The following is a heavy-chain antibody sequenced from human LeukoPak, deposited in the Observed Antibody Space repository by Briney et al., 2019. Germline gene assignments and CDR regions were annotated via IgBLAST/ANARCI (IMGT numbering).Heavy chain of an antibody. Sequence: PGGSLRLSCAASGFTFSTYNMNWVRQAPGKGLEWVSYISSGSSTIYYADSVKGRFTISRDNAKNSLYLQMNSLRAEDTAVYYCAREEGGKLGIDYYFDYWGQGTLVTVSS. V-gene: IGHV3-48*01. CDR1: GFTFSTYN. J-gene: IGHJ4*02. CDR2: ISSGSSTI. CDR3: AREEGGKLGIDYYFDY. D-gene: IGHD7-27*01.